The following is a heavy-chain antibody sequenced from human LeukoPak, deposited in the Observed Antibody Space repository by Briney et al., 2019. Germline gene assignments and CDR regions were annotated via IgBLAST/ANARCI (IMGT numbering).Heavy chain of an antibody. J-gene: IGHJ2*01. CDR1: GGSISSSSYY. D-gene: IGHD3-22*01. CDR3: ARDPGDYYDSSGPLGYFDL. V-gene: IGHV4-39*07. CDR2: IYHSGST. Sequence: PSETLSLTCTVSGGSISSSSYYWGWIRQPPGKGLEWIGSIYHSGSTYYNPSLKSRVTISVDTSKNRFSLKLSSVTAADTAVYYCARDPGDYYDSSGPLGYFDLWGRGTLVTVSS.